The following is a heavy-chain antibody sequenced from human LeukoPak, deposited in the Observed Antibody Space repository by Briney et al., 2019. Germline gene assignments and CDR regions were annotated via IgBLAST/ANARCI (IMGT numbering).Heavy chain of an antibody. Sequence: PGGSLRLSYAASGFTFSSYGMHWVSKAPGKGLEWVAVISYDGSNKYYADSVKGRFTISRDNSKNTLYLQMNSLRAEDTAVYYCAKGLLLRDIFDYWGQGTLVTVSS. J-gene: IGHJ4*02. V-gene: IGHV3-30*18. CDR2: ISYDGSNK. CDR1: GFTFSSYG. D-gene: IGHD2-15*01. CDR3: AKGLLLRDIFDY.